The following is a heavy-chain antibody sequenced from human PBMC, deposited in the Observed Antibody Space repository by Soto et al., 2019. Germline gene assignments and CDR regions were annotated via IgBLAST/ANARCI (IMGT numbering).Heavy chain of an antibody. CDR3: ARESVSGTYRFDS. V-gene: IGHV4-4*07. D-gene: IGHD3-16*02. CDR2: IHDTGRT. CDR1: GDSLSTYH. J-gene: IGHJ4*02. Sequence: QVQLQESGPGLVRPSETLSLTCTVSGDSLSTYHWSWMRQPAGERLEWIGRIHDTGRTNYNPSLKSRVTMSVDSSKNQFSLRVNSVTAADTAVYYCARESVSGTYRFDSWGQGTLVTVSS.